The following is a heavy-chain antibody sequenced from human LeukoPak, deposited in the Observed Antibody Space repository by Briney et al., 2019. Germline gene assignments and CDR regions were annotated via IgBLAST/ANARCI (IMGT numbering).Heavy chain of an antibody. Sequence: GGSLRLSCAASGFTVSSNYMSWVRQAPGKGLEWVSVIYNGGSTYYADSVKGRFTISRDNSKNTLYLQMNSLRAEDTAVYYCARDRYSSSWYNYYYYYGMDVWGQGTTVTVSS. CDR2: IYNGGST. CDR1: GFTVSSNY. CDR3: ARDRYSSSWYNYYYYYGMDV. J-gene: IGHJ6*02. D-gene: IGHD6-13*01. V-gene: IGHV3-53*01.